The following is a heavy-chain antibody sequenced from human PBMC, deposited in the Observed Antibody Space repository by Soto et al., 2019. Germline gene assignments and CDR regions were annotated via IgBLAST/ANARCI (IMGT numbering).Heavy chain of an antibody. CDR2: IYFNGNT. Sequence: SETQSHNCTVSADSFSKYYWTWIRQPPGGGLEWIGYIYFNGNTNYNPSLKGRVTISRDTSKKQFSLNLSSVTAADTAVYYCASVTFGGVVLAHWGQGTLVTVAS. V-gene: IGHV4-59*01. CDR3: ASVTFGGVVLAH. J-gene: IGHJ4*02. CDR1: ADSFSKYY. D-gene: IGHD3-16*01.